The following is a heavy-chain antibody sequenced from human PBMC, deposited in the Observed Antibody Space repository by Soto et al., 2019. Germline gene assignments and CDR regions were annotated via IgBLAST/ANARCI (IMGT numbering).Heavy chain of an antibody. CDR3: ARSRPGGFGELLQYYFDY. CDR2: IYYSGST. Sequence: SETLSLTCTVSGGSISNFYWSWIRQPPGKGLEWIGYIYYSGSTNYNPSLKSRVTISVDTSKNQFSLKLSSVTAADTAVYYCARSRPGGFGELLQYYFDYWGQGTLVTVSS. J-gene: IGHJ4*02. D-gene: IGHD3-10*01. V-gene: IGHV4-59*01. CDR1: GGSISNFY.